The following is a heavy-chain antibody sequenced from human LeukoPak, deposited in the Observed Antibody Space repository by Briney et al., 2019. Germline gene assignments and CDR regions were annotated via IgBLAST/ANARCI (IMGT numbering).Heavy chain of an antibody. CDR1: GYTFTGYY. CDR2: ISPNSGGT. CDR3: GRGLMGTMVRGVVYDAFDI. J-gene: IGHJ3*02. Sequence: ASVKVSCKASGYTFTGYYIHWVRQAPGQGLEWMGWISPNSGGTNYAQKFQGRVTMTRDTSISTAYMELSRLRSDDTAVYYCGRGLMGTMVRGVVYDAFDIWGQGTMVTVSS. V-gene: IGHV1-2*02. D-gene: IGHD3-10*01.